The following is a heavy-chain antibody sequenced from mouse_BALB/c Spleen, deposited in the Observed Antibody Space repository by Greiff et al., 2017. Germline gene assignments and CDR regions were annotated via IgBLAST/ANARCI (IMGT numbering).Heavy chain of an antibody. J-gene: IGHJ4*01. Sequence: DVKLVESGGGLVKPGGSLKLSCAASGFTFSSYAMSWVRQTPEKRLEWVATISSGGSYTYYPDSVKGRFTISRDNAKNTLYLQMSSLRSEDTAMYYCARRYDEAMDYWGQGTSVTVSS. CDR3: ARRYDEAMDY. D-gene: IGHD2-14*01. V-gene: IGHV5-9-3*01. CDR2: ISSGGSYT. CDR1: GFTFSSYA.